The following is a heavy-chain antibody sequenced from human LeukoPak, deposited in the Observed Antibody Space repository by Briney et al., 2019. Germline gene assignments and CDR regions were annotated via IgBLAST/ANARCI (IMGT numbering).Heavy chain of an antibody. CDR1: GFSFSSFW. D-gene: IGHD3-3*01. Sequence: GGSLRLSCAASGFSFSSFWMSWVRQAPGKGLEWVADIKEEGRTTYYVDSVKGRFTISRDNAKNTLYLQMNSLRAEDTAVYYCARDNYDFWGPWGQGTLVTVTS. J-gene: IGHJ5*02. CDR2: IKEEGRTT. CDR3: ARDNYDFWGP. V-gene: IGHV3-7*01.